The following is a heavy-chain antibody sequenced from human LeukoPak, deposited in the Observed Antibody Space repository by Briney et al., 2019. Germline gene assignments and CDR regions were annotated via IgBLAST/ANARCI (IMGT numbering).Heavy chain of an antibody. V-gene: IGHV4-39*07. CDR3: ARVVARYCSSTSCPFDY. CDR1: GGSISSSDYY. D-gene: IGHD2-2*01. J-gene: IGHJ4*02. Sequence: SETLSLTCTVSGGSISSSDYYWGWIRQPPGKGLEWIGEINHSGSTNYNPSLKSRVTISVDTSKNQFSLKLSSVTAADTAVYYCARVVARYCSSTSCPFDYWGQGTLVTVSS. CDR2: INHSGST.